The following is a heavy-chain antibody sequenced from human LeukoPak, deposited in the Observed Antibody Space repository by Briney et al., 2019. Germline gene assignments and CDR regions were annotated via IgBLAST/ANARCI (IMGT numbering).Heavy chain of an antibody. Sequence: ASVKVSCKVSGYTLTELSMHWVRQAPGKGLEWMGGFDPEDGETIYAQKFQGRVTMTEVTSTDTAYMELSSLRSEDTAVYYCATEQTTPRGYYWGQGTLVTVSS. V-gene: IGHV1-24*01. J-gene: IGHJ4*02. CDR1: GYTLTELS. CDR3: ATEQTTPRGYY. CDR2: FDPEDGET. D-gene: IGHD4-11*01.